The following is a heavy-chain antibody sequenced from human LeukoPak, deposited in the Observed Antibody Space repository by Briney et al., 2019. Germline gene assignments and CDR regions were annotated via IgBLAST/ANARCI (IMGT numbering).Heavy chain of an antibody. D-gene: IGHD2-15*01. J-gene: IGHJ6*03. CDR3: ARAHVVVVVAATRHYYYYMDV. V-gene: IGHV4-34*01. CDR2: INHSGST. CDR1: GGSFSGYS. Sequence: PSETLSLSCAVSGGSFSGYSWSWIRQPPGKGLEWIGGINHSGSTKYNPSLKRRVTISVDTSKNQFSLKLSSVTAADTAVYYCARAHVVVVVAATRHYYYYMDVWGKGTTVTVSS.